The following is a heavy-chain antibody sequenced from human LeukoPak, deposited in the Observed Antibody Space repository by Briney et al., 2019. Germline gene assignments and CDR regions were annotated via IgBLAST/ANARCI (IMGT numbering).Heavy chain of an antibody. CDR1: GFTFSTYW. V-gene: IGHV3-7*05. D-gene: IGHD3-10*01. J-gene: IGHJ4*02. Sequence: GGSLRLSCAASGFTFSTYWMSWVRQAPGKGLEWVANMDLDGTEKNYVDSVKGRFTISRDNAKNLLYVQMNSLRAEDTAVYYCARVPYYDSGSYYNVWGQGTLVTVSS. CDR3: ARVPYYDSGSYYNV. CDR2: MDLDGTEK.